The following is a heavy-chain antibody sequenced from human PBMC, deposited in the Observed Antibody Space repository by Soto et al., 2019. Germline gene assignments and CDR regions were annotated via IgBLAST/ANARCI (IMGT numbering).Heavy chain of an antibody. J-gene: IGHJ4*02. V-gene: IGHV1-24*01. Sequence: ASVKVSCTVSGYTLTELSMHWVRQAPGKGLEWMGGFDPEDGETIYAQKFQGRVTMTEDTSTDTAYMELSSLRSEDTAVYYCASPKHDQWELLYFDYWGQGTLVTVSS. CDR2: FDPEDGET. CDR1: GYTLTELS. CDR3: ASPKHDQWELLYFDY. D-gene: IGHD1-26*01.